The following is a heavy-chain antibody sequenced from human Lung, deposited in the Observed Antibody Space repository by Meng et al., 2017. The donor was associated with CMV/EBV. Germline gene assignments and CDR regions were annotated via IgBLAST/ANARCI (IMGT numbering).Heavy chain of an antibody. J-gene: IGHJ6*02. D-gene: IGHD3-3*01. CDR1: GFTFSTYT. V-gene: IGHV3-21*01. Sequence: GESXKISCAASGFTFSTYTINWVRQAPGKGLEWVSCISSSSSYIYYADSVKGRFTISRDNAKNSVYLQMNSLRADDTAVYYCARASVFYAMDVWDQGTPVTVSS. CDR3: ARASVFYAMDV. CDR2: ISSSSSYI.